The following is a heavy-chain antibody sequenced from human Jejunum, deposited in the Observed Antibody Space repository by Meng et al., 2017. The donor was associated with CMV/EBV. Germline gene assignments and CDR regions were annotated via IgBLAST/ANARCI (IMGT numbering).Heavy chain of an antibody. Sequence: QESGPGLVKSSETLSLTCFVSAGPISGYYWSWIWQPAGKGLVWIGRIYTSGSTHYNPSLKSRLTMSVDLAKNQISLKLSSVTAADTAVYYCARESGSYYWFDPWGQGTLVTVSS. CDR1: AGPISGYY. CDR2: IYTSGST. J-gene: IGHJ5*02. CDR3: ARESGSYYWFDP. V-gene: IGHV4-4*07. D-gene: IGHD1-26*01.